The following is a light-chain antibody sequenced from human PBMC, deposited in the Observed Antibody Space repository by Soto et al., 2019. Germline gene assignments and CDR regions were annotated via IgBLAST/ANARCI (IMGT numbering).Light chain of an antibody. J-gene: IGKJ5*01. Sequence: EIVMTQSPATLSVSPGERATLSCRASQSVSSNLAWYQQKPGQAPRLLIYGASTRATGIPARFSGSGSGTEFTLTISSLQSEDFAVYYCQQYHKWPPITFGQGTRLAIK. V-gene: IGKV3-15*01. CDR2: GAS. CDR3: QQYHKWPPIT. CDR1: QSVSSN.